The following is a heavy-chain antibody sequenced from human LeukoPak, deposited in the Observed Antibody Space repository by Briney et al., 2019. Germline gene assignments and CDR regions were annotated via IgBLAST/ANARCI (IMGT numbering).Heavy chain of an antibody. CDR2: IRYDGSNK. Sequence: GGSLRLSCAASGFTFSSYGMHWVRQAPGKGLEWVAFIRYDGSNKYYADSVKGRFTISRDNSKNTLYLQMNSLRAEDTAVYYCARDAGYSGYDYFDYWGQGTLVTVSS. J-gene: IGHJ4*02. CDR3: ARDAGYSGYDYFDY. D-gene: IGHD5-12*01. V-gene: IGHV3-30*02. CDR1: GFTFSSYG.